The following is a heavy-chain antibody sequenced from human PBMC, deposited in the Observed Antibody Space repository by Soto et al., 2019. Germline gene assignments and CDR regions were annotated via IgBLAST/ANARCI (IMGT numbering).Heavy chain of an antibody. CDR3: AADRKIVGTIGAFDF. D-gene: IGHD1-26*01. CDR1: QNTLTELT. J-gene: IGHJ4*02. CDR2: SAPEEGEP. Sequence: ASVKVSCKVPQNTLTELTIDWLRQAPGKGLEWMGRSAPEEGEPIYPQKFQGRVSMAEDPSTDTAHMELTSLRFEDTAVYFCAADRKIVGTIGAFDFWGQGTLVTVSS. V-gene: IGHV1-24*01.